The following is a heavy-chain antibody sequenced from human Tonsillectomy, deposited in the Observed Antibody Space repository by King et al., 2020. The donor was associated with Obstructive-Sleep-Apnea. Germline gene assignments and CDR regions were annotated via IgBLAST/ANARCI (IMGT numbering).Heavy chain of an antibody. J-gene: IGHJ4*02. CDR3: ARDDPYCGGDCYGFGIDY. CDR2: ISSSSSYT. CDR1: GFTFSDYY. D-gene: IGHD2-21*02. V-gene: IGHV3-11*06. Sequence: VQLVESGGGLVKPGGSLRLSCAASGFTFSDYYMSWIRQAPGKGLEWVSYISSSSSYTNYADSVKGRFTISRDNAKNSPYLQMNSLRAEDTAVYYCARDDPYCGGDCYGFGIDYWGQGTLVTVSS.